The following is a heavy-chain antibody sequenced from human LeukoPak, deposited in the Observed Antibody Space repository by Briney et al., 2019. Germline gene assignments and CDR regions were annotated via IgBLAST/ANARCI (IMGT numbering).Heavy chain of an antibody. CDR3: AEGGYDQDFDY. V-gene: IGHV3-23*01. CDR1: GFTFSSYA. Sequence: PGGSLGLSCAASGFTFSSYAMSWVRQAPGRGLEWVSSISDSGDTTYYADAVKGRFTISRDNSRNTLYLQMNSLRAEDTAVYYCAEGGYDQDFDYWGQGTLVTVSS. CDR2: ISDSGDTT. J-gene: IGHJ4*02. D-gene: IGHD5-12*01.